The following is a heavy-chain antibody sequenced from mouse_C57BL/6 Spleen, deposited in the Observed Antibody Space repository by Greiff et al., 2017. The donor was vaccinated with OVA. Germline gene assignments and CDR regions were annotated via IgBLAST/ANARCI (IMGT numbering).Heavy chain of an antibody. CDR1: GFTFSSYA. V-gene: IGHV5-4*01. CDR2: ISDGGSYT. Sequence: DVMLVESGGGLVKPGGSLKLSCAASGFTFSSYAMSWVRQTPEKRLEWVATISDGGSYTYYPDNVKGRFTISRDNAKNNLYLQMSHLKSEDTAMYYCARDHDYGSSYVGYFDVWGTGTTVTVSS. J-gene: IGHJ1*03. D-gene: IGHD1-1*01. CDR3: ARDHDYGSSYVGYFDV.